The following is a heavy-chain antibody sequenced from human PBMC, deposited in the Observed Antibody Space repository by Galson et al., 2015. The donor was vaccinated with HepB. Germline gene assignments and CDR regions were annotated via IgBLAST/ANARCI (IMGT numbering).Heavy chain of an antibody. D-gene: IGHD2/OR15-2a*01. CDR3: VGDSGQYLFDY. V-gene: IGHV3-48*01. J-gene: IGHJ4*02. Sequence: SLRLSCAASRFVFSTYNMNWVRQAPGKGLEWVSYISSSGSTIYYADSVKGRFSISRDNAKRSLYLQMKSLRAEDTAVYYCVGDSGQYLFDYWGQGTLVTVSS. CDR1: RFVFSTYN. CDR2: ISSSGSTI.